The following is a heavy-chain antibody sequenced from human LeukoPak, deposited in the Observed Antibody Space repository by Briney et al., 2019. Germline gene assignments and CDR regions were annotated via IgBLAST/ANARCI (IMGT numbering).Heavy chain of an antibody. CDR1: GYTFTSYG. CDR2: ISAYNGNT. J-gene: IGHJ5*02. CDR3: ARGPYCSSTSCYIYNWFDP. Sequence: ASVKVSCKASGYTFTSYGISWVRQAPGQGLEWMGWISAYNGNTNYAQKLQGRVTMTTDTSTSTAYMELRSLRSDDTAVYYCARGPYCSSTSCYIYNWFDPWGQGTLVTVSS. D-gene: IGHD2-2*01. V-gene: IGHV1-18*01.